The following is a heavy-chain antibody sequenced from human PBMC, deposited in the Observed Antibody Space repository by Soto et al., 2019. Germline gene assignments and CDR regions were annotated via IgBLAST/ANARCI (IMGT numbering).Heavy chain of an antibody. Sequence: PGGSLRLSCAASGFTFSSYAMHWVRQAPGKGLEWVAVISYDGRNKYYADSVKGRFTISRDNSKNTLYLQMNSLRAEDTSVYYCARAPRVFGYSGYDFLGYWGQGTLVTVSS. D-gene: IGHD5-12*01. CDR1: GFTFSSYA. J-gene: IGHJ4*02. CDR3: ARAPRVFGYSGYDFLGY. V-gene: IGHV3-30*04. CDR2: ISYDGRNK.